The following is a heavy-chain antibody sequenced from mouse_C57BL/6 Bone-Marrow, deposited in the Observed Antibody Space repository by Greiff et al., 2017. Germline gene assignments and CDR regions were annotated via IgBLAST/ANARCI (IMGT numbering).Heavy chain of an antibody. CDR2: IWSGGST. V-gene: IGHV2-2*01. Sequence: QVQLKQSGPGLVQPSQSLSITCTVSGFSLTSYGVHWVRQSPGKGLEWLGVIWSGGSTDYNAAFISRLSISKDNSKSQVFFKMNSLQADDTAIYYCARTGILLRSWFAYWGQGTLVTVSA. D-gene: IGHD1-1*01. CDR3: ARTGILLRSWFAY. J-gene: IGHJ3*01. CDR1: GFSLTSYG.